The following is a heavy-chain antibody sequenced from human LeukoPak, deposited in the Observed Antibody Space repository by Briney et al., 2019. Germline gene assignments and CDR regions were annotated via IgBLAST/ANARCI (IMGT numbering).Heavy chain of an antibody. D-gene: IGHD6-19*01. J-gene: IGHJ4*02. CDR2: IYYSGST. V-gene: IGHV4-59*01. CDR3: AISGSGWFPDY. Sequence: SETLSLTCTVSGGSISRYYWIWIRQPPGKGLEWIGYIYYSGSTNYNPSLKSRVTISVDTSKNQFSLKLSSVTAADTAVYYCAISGSGWFPDYWGQGTLVTVSS. CDR1: GGSISRYY.